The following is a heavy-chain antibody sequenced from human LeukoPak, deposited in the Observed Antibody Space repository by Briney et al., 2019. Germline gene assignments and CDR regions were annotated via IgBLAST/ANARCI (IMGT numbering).Heavy chain of an antibody. CDR3: ARRTYFYDSSGYYFDY. CDR2: IYYSGST. J-gene: IGHJ4*02. V-gene: IGHV4-59*01. D-gene: IGHD3-22*01. Sequence: PSETLSLTCTVAGGSINSYYWSWIRQPPGKGLECIGYIYYSGSTNYNPSLKSRVTISVDTSKNQFSLKLSSVTAADTAVYYCARRTYFYDSSGYYFDYWGQGTLVTVSS. CDR1: GGSINSYY.